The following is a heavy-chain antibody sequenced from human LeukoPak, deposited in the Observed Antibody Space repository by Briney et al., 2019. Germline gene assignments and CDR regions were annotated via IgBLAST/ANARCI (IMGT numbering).Heavy chain of an antibody. CDR1: GGSISSYY. J-gene: IGHJ4*02. CDR3: ARGFAYGDTGSFDY. V-gene: IGHV4-59*01. D-gene: IGHD4-17*01. CDR2: IYYSGST. Sequence: PSETLSLTCTVSGGSISSYYWSWIRQPPGKGLEWIGYIYYSGSTKYNPSLKSRATISVDTSKNQFSLKLSSVTAADTAVYYCARGFAYGDTGSFDYWGQGTLVTVSS.